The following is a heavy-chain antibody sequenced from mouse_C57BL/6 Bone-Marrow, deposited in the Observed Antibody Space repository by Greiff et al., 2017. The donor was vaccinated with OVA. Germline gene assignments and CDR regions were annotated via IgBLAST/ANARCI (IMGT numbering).Heavy chain of an antibody. J-gene: IGHJ3*01. V-gene: IGHV10-3*01. CDR2: IRSKSSNYAT. CDR1: GFTFNTYA. D-gene: IGHD1-1*01. Sequence: EVQGVESGGGLVQPKGSLKLSCAASGFTFNTYAMHWVRQAPGKGLEWVARIRSKSSNYATYYADSVKDRFTISRDDAQSMLYLQMNNLKTEDTAMYYCVRDENLGYYYGSSGAYWGQGTLVTVSA. CDR3: VRDENLGYYYGSSGAY.